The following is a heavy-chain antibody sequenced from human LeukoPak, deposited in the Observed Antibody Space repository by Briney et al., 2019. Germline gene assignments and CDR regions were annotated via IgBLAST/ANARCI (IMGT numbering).Heavy chain of an antibody. CDR1: GFTFSSYS. CDR3: ARYGVTTVTTGEYFDY. D-gene: IGHD4-17*01. CDR2: ISSSSSHI. J-gene: IGHJ4*02. Sequence: GGSLRLSCAASGFTFSSYSMNWVRQAPGKGLEWVSSISSSSSHIYYGDSVKGRFTISRDNAKNSLYLQMNSLRAEDTAVYYCARYGVTTVTTGEYFDYWGRGTLVTVSS. V-gene: IGHV3-21*01.